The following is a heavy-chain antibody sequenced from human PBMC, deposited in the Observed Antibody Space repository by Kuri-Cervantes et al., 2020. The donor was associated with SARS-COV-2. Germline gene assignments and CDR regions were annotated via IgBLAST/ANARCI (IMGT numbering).Heavy chain of an antibody. J-gene: IGHJ4*02. CDR2: IWYDGSNK. Sequence: GESLKISCAASGFTFSSYGMHWVRQAPGKGLEWVAGIWYDGSNKYYADSVKGRFTISRDNSKNTLYLQMNSLRAEDTAVYYCAKRGKTVIVGTPLDFWGQGNLVTVSS. V-gene: IGHV3-33*06. CDR1: GFTFSSYG. CDR3: AKRGKTVIVGTPLDF. D-gene: IGHD3-22*01.